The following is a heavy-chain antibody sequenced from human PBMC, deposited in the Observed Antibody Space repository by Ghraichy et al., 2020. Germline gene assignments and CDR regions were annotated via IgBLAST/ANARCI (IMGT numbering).Heavy chain of an antibody. CDR2: INHSGST. CDR1: GGSFSGYY. J-gene: IGHJ5*02. V-gene: IGHV4-34*01. CDR3: ARVPMVQGVTPALNWFDP. Sequence: SETLSLTCAVYGGSFSGYYWSWIRQPPGKGLEWIGEINHSGSTNYNPSLKSRVTISVDTSKNQFSLKLSSVTAADTAVYYCARVPMVQGVTPALNWFDPWGQGTLVTVSS. D-gene: IGHD3-10*01.